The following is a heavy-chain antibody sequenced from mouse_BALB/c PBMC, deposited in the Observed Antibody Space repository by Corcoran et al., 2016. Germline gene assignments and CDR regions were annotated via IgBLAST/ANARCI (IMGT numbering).Heavy chain of an antibody. CDR3: ARYEYYYAMDY. CDR2: IDPANGNT. V-gene: IGHV14-3*02. D-gene: IGHD2-12*01. Sequence: EVQLQQSGAELVKPGASVKLSCTASGFNIKDTYMHWVKQRPEQGLEWIGRIDPANGNTKYDPKFQGKATITADTSSNTAYLQLSSLTSEDTAVYYCARYEYYYAMDYWGQGTSVTVSS. J-gene: IGHJ4*01. CDR1: GFNIKDTY.